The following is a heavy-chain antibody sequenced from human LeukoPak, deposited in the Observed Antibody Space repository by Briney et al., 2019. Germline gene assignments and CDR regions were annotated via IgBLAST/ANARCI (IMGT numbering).Heavy chain of an antibody. V-gene: IGHV3-23*01. CDR2: ISGSGGST. J-gene: IGHJ4*02. Sequence: GGSLRLSCAASGFTFSTYGMSWVRQAPGKGLEWVSVISGSGGSTYYAESVKGRFTISRDKSKNTLYLQMNSLRAEATAVYYCAKTRSWYYFDYWGQGTLVTVSS. CDR3: AKTRSWYYFDY. D-gene: IGHD6-13*01. CDR1: GFTFSTYG.